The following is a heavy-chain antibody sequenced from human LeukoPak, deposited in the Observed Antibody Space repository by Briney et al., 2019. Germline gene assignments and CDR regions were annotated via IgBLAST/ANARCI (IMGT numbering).Heavy chain of an antibody. J-gene: IGHJ4*02. CDR1: GFTFSSYS. CDR3: ARDSEWGLLRSDY. CDR2: ISGSGSVS. D-gene: IGHD1-26*01. V-gene: IGHV3-48*04. Sequence: SGGSLRLSCAASGFTFSSYSKNWVRQAPGKGLEWISYISGSGSVSYYEDSVKGRFTISRDNAKNSLYLQMNSLRAEDTAVYYCARDSEWGLLRSDYWGQGTLVTVSS.